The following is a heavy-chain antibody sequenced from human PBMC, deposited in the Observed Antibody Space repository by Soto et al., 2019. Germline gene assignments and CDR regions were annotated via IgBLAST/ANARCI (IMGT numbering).Heavy chain of an antibody. V-gene: IGHV1-69*12. CDR2: IIPIFGTA. J-gene: IGHJ6*04. Sequence: QVQLVQSGAEVKKPGSSVKVSCKASGGTFSSYAINWVRQAPGQGLEWMGGIIPIFGTADYAQKFQGRVRITADESTSTAYMEVSSLRSEDTAVYYCARAVAGGVYYYYGMDVWGKGTTVTVSS. D-gene: IGHD6-19*01. CDR1: GGTFSSYA. CDR3: ARAVAGGVYYYYGMDV.